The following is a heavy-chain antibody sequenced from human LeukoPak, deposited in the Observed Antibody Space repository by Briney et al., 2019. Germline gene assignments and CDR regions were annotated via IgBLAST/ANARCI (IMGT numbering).Heavy chain of an antibody. CDR1: GLTFSSYD. D-gene: IGHD1-26*01. CDR2: IGTAGGP. J-gene: IGHJ4*02. Sequence: GGSLRLSCAASGLTFSSYDMHWVREATGKGLEWVSAIGTAGGPYYSDSVKGRFTISRENAEKSLYLQMNSLRSGDTGVYYCAREKNTGSFDYWGQGTLVTVFS. CDR3: AREKNTGSFDY. V-gene: IGHV3-13*05.